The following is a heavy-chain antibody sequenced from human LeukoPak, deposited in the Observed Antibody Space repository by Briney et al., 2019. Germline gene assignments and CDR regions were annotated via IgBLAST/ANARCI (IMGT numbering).Heavy chain of an antibody. CDR2: INHSGST. CDR1: GGSFSGYY. Sequence: SETLSLTCAVYGGSFSGYYWSWIRQPPGKGLEWIGEINHSGSTNYNPSLKSRVTISVDTSKNQFSLKLSSVTAADTAVYYCARGRHCSSTSCYRIRYYYNYMDVWGKGTTVTVSS. V-gene: IGHV4-34*01. CDR3: ARGRHCSSTSCYRIRYYYNYMDV. J-gene: IGHJ6*03. D-gene: IGHD2-2*01.